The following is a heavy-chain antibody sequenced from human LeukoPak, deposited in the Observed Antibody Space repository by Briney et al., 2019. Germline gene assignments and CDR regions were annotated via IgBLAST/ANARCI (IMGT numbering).Heavy chain of an antibody. D-gene: IGHD6-13*01. CDR2: ISYDGSNK. CDR1: GFTFSSYG. V-gene: IGHV3-30*03. CDR3: ARGPLNHSWSAAAGGIVDY. J-gene: IGHJ4*02. Sequence: PGGFLRLSCAASGFTFSSYGMHWVRQAPGKGLEWVAVISYDGSNKYYADSVKGRFTISRDNSKNTLYLQMNSLRAEDTAVYYCARGPLNHSWSAAAGGIVDYWGQGTLVTVSS.